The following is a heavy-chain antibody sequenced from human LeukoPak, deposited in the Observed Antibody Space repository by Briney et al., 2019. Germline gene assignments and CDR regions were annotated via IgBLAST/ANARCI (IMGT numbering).Heavy chain of an antibody. V-gene: IGHV4-34*01. CDR2: INHGGST. Sequence: SETLSLTCAVYGGSFSGYYWSWIRQPPGKGLEWIGEINHGGSTNYKRSLKSRVTISVDTSKNQFSLKLSSVTAADTAVYYCARNSSTIVSRIRTAIGFDSWGQGTRVTVSS. D-gene: IGHD5/OR15-5a*01. CDR3: ARNSSTIVSRIRTAIGFDS. J-gene: IGHJ4*02. CDR1: GGSFSGYY.